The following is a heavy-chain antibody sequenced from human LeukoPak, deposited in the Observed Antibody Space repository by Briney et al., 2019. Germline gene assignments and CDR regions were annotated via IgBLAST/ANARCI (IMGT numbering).Heavy chain of an antibody. CDR3: AREAVIVVVITSFNWFDP. J-gene: IGHJ5*02. Sequence: GGSLRLSCAASGFTFSSYSMNWVRQAPGKGLEWVSSISSSSSYIYYADSVKGRFTISRDNAKNTLYLQMNSLRAEDTAVYYCAREAVIVVVITSFNWFDPWGQGTLVTVSS. D-gene: IGHD3-22*01. CDR2: ISSSSSYI. V-gene: IGHV3-21*01. CDR1: GFTFSSYS.